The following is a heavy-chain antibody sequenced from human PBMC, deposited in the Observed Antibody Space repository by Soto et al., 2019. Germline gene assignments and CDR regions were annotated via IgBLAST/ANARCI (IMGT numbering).Heavy chain of an antibody. CDR2: IYYSGST. Sequence: SETLSLTCTVSGGSIISSSYYWVWIRQAPGKGLEWIGSIYYSGSTYYNPSLKSRVTISVDTSKNQFSLKLSSVTAADTAVYYCARHALYIWGSYRAPFDPWGQGTLVTVSS. D-gene: IGHD3-16*02. CDR1: GGSIISSSYY. CDR3: ARHALYIWGSYRAPFDP. J-gene: IGHJ5*02. V-gene: IGHV4-39*01.